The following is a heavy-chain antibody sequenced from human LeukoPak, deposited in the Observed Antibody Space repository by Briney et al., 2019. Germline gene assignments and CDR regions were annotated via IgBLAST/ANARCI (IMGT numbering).Heavy chain of an antibody. D-gene: IGHD3-10*01. CDR3: ARVPHYYFGYGYFGT. J-gene: IGHJ4*02. CDR1: GGSISSSSYY. Sequence: PSETLSLTCTVSGGSISSSSYYWGWIRQPPGKGLEWIGSIYYSGSTYYNPSLKSRVTISVDTSKNQFSLKLSSVTAADTAVYYCARVPHYYFGYGYFGTWGQGTRVTVSS. CDR2: IYYSGST. V-gene: IGHV4-39*01.